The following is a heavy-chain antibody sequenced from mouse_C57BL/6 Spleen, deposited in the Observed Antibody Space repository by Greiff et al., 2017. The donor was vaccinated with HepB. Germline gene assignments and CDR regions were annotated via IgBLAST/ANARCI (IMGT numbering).Heavy chain of an antibody. J-gene: IGHJ3*01. D-gene: IGHD2-1*01. CDR2: IDPETGGT. Sequence: QVQLKESGAELVRPGASVTLSCKASGYTFTDYEMHWVKQTPVHGLEWIGAIDPETGGTAYNQKFKGKAILTADKSSSTAYMELRSLTSEDSAVYYCTRYYYGNPFAYWGQGTLVTVSA. CDR3: TRYYYGNPFAY. V-gene: IGHV1-15*01. CDR1: GYTFTDYE.